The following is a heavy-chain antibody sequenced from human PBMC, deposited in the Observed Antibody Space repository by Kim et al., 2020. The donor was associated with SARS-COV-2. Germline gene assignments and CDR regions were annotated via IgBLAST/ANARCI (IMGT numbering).Heavy chain of an antibody. Sequence: GGPLRLSCVASGFTISRNYMNWVRQAPGEGLEWVSVIYSGGSTLYADSVKGRFTVSRDISKSTVYLQMNSLRADDTAVYYCARSGGYRYYAMDVWGQGTT. D-gene: IGHD5-12*01. CDR2: IYSGGST. J-gene: IGHJ6*02. V-gene: IGHV3-53*01. CDR1: GFTISRNY. CDR3: ARSGGYRYYAMDV.